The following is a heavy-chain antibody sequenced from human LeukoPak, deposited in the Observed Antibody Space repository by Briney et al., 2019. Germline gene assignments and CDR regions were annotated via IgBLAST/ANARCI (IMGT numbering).Heavy chain of an antibody. CDR2: VFPGDSDT. CDR1: GYRFTSYW. V-gene: IGHV5-51*01. CDR3: VRRDGYNYPADY. D-gene: IGHD5-24*01. J-gene: IGHJ4*02. Sequence: GGALKISCKGSGYRFTSYWIGWGRQMPGKGLEGMGIVFPGDSDTRYNPSFQGQVTISADKSISTAYLQWSSLKASDTAMYYCVRRDGYNYPADYWGQGTLVTVSS.